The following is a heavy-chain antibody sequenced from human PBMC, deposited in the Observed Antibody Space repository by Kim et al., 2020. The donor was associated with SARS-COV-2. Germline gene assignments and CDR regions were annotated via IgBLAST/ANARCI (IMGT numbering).Heavy chain of an antibody. J-gene: IGHJ5*02. Sequence: YAQKLQGRATMTPDTSTGTAYMELRNLRSDDTAVYYCARDPGIVVPNWLDPWGQGTLVTVSS. CDR3: ARDPGIVVPNWLDP. D-gene: IGHD6-19*01. V-gene: IGHV1-18*01.